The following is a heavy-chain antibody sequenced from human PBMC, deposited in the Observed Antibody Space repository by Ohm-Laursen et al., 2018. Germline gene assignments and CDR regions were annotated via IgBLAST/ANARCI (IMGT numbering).Heavy chain of an antibody. J-gene: IGHJ4*02. CDR2: INPNSGGT. Sequence: ASVKVSCKASGYTFTDYYMHWVRQAPGQGLEWMGWINPNSGGTNYAQKFQGRVTMTRDTSISTAYMELSRLRSDDTAVYYCARGPGYYDSSGFLDYWGQGTLVTVSS. CDR3: ARGPGYYDSSGFLDY. D-gene: IGHD3-22*01. V-gene: IGHV1-2*02. CDR1: GYTFTDYY.